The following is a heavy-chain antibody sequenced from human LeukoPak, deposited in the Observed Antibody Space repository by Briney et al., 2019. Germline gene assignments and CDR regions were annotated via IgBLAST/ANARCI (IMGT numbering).Heavy chain of an antibody. Sequence: GGSLRLSCAASGFTFSSYAMHWVRQAPGKGLEWVAVISYDGSNKYYADSVKGRFTISRDNSKNTLYLQMNSLRAEDTAVYYCARDGPPQQDTAYTYFDYWGQGTLVTVSS. J-gene: IGHJ4*02. CDR2: ISYDGSNK. CDR3: ARDGPPQQDTAYTYFDY. V-gene: IGHV3-30-3*01. D-gene: IGHD5-18*01. CDR1: GFTFSSYA.